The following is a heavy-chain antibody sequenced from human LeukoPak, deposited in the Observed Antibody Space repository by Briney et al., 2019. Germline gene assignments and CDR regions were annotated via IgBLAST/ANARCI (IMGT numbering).Heavy chain of an antibody. Sequence: GGSLSLSCVASGFTFNRYWMSWVRQAPGKGLEWVANIKQDGSEENYVDSVRGRFTISRDNAKNSLYLQVNSLRAEDSALYYCVRDRDSGYDSLYYYYYMDVWGRGTTVTVSS. CDR2: IKQDGSEE. J-gene: IGHJ6*03. D-gene: IGHD5-12*01. V-gene: IGHV3-7*01. CDR3: VRDRDSGYDSLYYYYYMDV. CDR1: GFTFNRYW.